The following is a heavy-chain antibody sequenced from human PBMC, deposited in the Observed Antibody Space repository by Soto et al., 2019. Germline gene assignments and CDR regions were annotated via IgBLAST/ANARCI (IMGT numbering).Heavy chain of an antibody. CDR3: ARDNSLPPRGIAAAGMFDP. CDR2: IWYDGSNK. CDR1: GFTFSSYG. D-gene: IGHD6-13*01. J-gene: IGHJ5*02. Sequence: QVQLVESGGGVVQPGRSLRLSCAASGFTFSSYGMHWVRQAPGKGLEWVAVIWYDGSNKYYADSVKGRFTISRDNSKNPLYLQMNSLRAEDTAVYYCARDNSLPPRGIAAAGMFDPWGQGTLVTVSS. V-gene: IGHV3-33*01.